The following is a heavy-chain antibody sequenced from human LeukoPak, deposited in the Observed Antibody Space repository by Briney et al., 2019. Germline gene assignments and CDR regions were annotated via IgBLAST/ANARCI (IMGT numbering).Heavy chain of an antibody. CDR3: VKDETYYGSGSYYNGFDY. D-gene: IGHD3-10*01. CDR1: GFTFSSYA. J-gene: IGHJ4*02. V-gene: IGHV3-64D*06. CDR2: ISSNGGST. Sequence: PGGSLRLSCSASGFTFSSYAMHWARQAPGKGLEYVSAISSNGGSTYYADSVKGRFTISRDNSKNTLYLQMSSLRVEDTAVYYCVKDETYYGSGSYYNGFDYWGQGTLVTVSS.